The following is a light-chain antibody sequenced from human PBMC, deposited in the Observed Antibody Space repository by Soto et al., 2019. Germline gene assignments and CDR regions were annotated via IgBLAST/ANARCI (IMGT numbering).Light chain of an antibody. CDR1: SSDVGGSNF. CDR3: CSYSGNSLWV. Sequence: QSALTQPRSVSGSPGQSVTISCTGSSSDVGGSNFVSWYQQHPVKAPKLVIYDVSKRPSGVPDRFSGSKSGNTASLTFSGLQAEDEADYYCCSYSGNSLWVFGGGTKLTV. J-gene: IGLJ3*02. V-gene: IGLV2-11*01. CDR2: DVS.